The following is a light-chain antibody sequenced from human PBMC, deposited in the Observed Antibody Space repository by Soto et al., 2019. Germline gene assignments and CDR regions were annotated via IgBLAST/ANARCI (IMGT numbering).Light chain of an antibody. V-gene: IGKV3-11*01. Sequence: EIVLTQSPATLSLSPGERATLSCRASQSVSSYFAWYQQSPGQAPRLLIYHASNRATGIPARFSGRGSGTDFTLTISSLEPEDFAVYYCQQHSTWPWTFGQGTKVEIK. J-gene: IGKJ1*01. CDR3: QQHSTWPWT. CDR1: QSVSSY. CDR2: HAS.